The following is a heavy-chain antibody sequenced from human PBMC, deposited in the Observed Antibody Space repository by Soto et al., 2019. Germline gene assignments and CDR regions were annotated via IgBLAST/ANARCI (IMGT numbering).Heavy chain of an antibody. V-gene: IGHV3-74*01. CDR3: ARDLPYSSSQNVNDAFDI. J-gene: IGHJ3*02. CDR2: INSDGSST. D-gene: IGHD6-13*01. Sequence: GGSLRLSCAASGFTFTSYWMLWVRQAPGKGLVWVSRINSDGSSTSYADPVKGRFTISRDNTKNSLYLQMNSLRAEDTAVYYCARDLPYSSSQNVNDAFDIWGQGTMVTVSS. CDR1: GFTFTSYW.